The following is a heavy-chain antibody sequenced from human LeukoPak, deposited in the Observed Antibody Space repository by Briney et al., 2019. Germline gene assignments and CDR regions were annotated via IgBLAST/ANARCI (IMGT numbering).Heavy chain of an antibody. CDR2: IKQDGSEK. J-gene: IGHJ6*03. V-gene: IGHV3-7*01. CDR1: GFTFSRNW. Sequence: GGSLRLSCAASGFTFSRNWMNWVRQAPGKGLEWVANIKQDGSEKDYVDSVKGRFTISRDNAKNSLYLQMNSLRAEDTAVYYCARADDSGEKYVYYYYYMDVWGKGTTVTVSS. D-gene: IGHD3-10*01. CDR3: ARADDSGEKYVYYYYYMDV.